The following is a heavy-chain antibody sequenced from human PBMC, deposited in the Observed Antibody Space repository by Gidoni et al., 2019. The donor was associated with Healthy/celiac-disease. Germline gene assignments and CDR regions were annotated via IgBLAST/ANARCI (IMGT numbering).Heavy chain of an antibody. D-gene: IGHD6-19*01. CDR1: GFTFSSYA. CDR3: AKDSSGWW. Sequence: EVQLLESGVGLVQPVVSLRLSCASSGFTFSSYAMSWVRQAPGKGLEWGSASSGSGGRTYYADSVKGRFTISRDNAKNTLYLKMNSLRAEDTAVYYCAKDSSGWWWGQGTLVTVSS. CDR2: SSGSGGRT. V-gene: IGHV3-23*01. J-gene: IGHJ4*02.